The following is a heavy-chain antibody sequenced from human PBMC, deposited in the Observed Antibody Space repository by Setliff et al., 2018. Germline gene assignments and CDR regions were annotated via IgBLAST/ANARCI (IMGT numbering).Heavy chain of an antibody. J-gene: IGHJ4*02. V-gene: IGHV4-31*03. CDR3: ATSYSGSYYGY. D-gene: IGHD1-26*01. CDR2: IYYSGST. Sequence: SETLSLTCTVSGGSISSGGYYWSWIRQHPGKGLEWIGYIYYSGSTYYNPSLKSRVTVSVDTSKNQFSLKLSSVTAADTAVYYCATSYSGSYYGYWGQGTLVTVSS. CDR1: GGSISSGGYY.